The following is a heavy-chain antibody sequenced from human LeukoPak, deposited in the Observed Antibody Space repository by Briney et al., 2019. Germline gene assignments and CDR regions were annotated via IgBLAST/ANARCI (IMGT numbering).Heavy chain of an antibody. CDR1: GGSISSYY. CDR3: ARVPSHGQGWFDP. J-gene: IGHJ5*02. CDR2: IYYSGST. V-gene: IGHV4-59*01. Sequence: KPSETLSLTCTVSGGSISSYYWSWIRQPPGKGLEWIGYIYYSGSTNYSPSLKSRVTISVDTSKNQFSLKLSSVTAADTAVYYCARVPSHGQGWFDPWGQGTLVTVSS.